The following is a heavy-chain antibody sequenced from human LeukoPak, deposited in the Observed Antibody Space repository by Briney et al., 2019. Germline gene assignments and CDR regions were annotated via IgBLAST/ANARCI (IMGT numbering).Heavy chain of an antibody. CDR3: ARNAPRTGDFFY. J-gene: IGHJ4*02. CDR1: GHTFTSYD. CDR2: MNPDSGNT. V-gene: IGHV1-8*01. Sequence: ASVKVSCKASGHTFTSYDINWVRQATGQGLEWMGWMNPDSGNTGYAQKFQGRVTMTRNPSISTAYMELSSLTSEDTAVYYCARNAPRTGDFFYWGQGSLVTVSS. D-gene: IGHD7-27*01.